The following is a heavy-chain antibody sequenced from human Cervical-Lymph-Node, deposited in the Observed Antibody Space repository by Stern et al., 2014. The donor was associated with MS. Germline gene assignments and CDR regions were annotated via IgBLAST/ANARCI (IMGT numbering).Heavy chain of an antibody. Sequence: EAQLVESGGGLVQPGGSLRLSCAASGFTFSTYAFSWVRQATGKGLEWVSSISDSGVYTYYADSVKGRFTISRDNSKSMLYLEMQSLRAEDTAVYHCAKDLGRGVVVVPLYGLDVWGQGTTVTVSS. V-gene: IGHV3-23*04. J-gene: IGHJ6*02. D-gene: IGHD2-2*01. CDR2: ISDSGVYT. CDR1: GFTFSTYA. CDR3: AKDLGRGVVVVPLYGLDV.